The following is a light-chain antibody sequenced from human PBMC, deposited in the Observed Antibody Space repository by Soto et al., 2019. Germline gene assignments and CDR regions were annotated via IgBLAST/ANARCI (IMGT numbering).Light chain of an antibody. Sequence: DIVMTQSPDSLAVSLGERATINCKSSQSVIYSANNKNCLAWYQQKPGQPPKVLIYWASTRESGVPDRFSGSGSGTDFTLTISSLQPDDFATYYCQQYNSYSPFTFGGGTKVDIK. CDR3: QQYNSYSPFT. CDR2: WAS. V-gene: IGKV4-1*01. J-gene: IGKJ4*01. CDR1: QSVIYSANNKNC.